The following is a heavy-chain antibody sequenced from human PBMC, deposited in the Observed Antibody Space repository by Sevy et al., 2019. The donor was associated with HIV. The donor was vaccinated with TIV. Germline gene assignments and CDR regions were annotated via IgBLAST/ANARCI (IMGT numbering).Heavy chain of an antibody. V-gene: IGHV4-4*02. CDR1: GGSIRSSHW. CDR2: IYYSGSR. D-gene: IGHD2-15*01. Sequence: SETLSLTCAVSGGSIRSSHWWSWVRQSPGKGLEWIGEIYYSGSRNYNPSLKSRLTISVDTSNNLFSLRLSSVTAADTAVYFCARKARAYCSGGNCYPANGLDPWGQGTLVTVSS. J-gene: IGHJ5*02. CDR3: ARKARAYCSGGNCYPANGLDP.